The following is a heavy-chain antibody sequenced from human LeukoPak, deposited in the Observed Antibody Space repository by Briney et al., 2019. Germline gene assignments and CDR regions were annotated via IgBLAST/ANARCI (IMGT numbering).Heavy chain of an antibody. Sequence: GSLRLSYATSGFIFSTYALSWVRQAPGKGLEWASSISGSGGSTYHADSVKGRFTISRDSSKNTLYLQMNSLRAEDTAIYYCARVIRAAPGKGYFDYWGQGTLVTVSS. CDR2: ISGSGGST. D-gene: IGHD6-13*01. J-gene: IGHJ4*02. V-gene: IGHV3-23*01. CDR1: GFIFSTYA. CDR3: ARVIRAAPGKGYFDY.